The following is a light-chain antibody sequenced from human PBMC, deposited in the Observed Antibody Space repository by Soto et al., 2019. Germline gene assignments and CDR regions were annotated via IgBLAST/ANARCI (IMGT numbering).Light chain of an antibody. Sequence: DIQMTQSPSTLSASVGDRVTITWRASQSISRWLARYQQKPGKAPKLLIYDASSSETGVPSRFSGSGSVTEFALTISSLQSEDFAVYYCQQYNNWPITFGQGTRLEI. J-gene: IGKJ5*01. CDR2: DAS. CDR3: QQYNNWPIT. V-gene: IGKV1-5*01. CDR1: QSISRW.